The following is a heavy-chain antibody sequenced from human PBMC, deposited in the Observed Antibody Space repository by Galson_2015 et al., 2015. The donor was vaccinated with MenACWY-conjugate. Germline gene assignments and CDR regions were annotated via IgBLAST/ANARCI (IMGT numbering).Heavy chain of an antibody. CDR3: VFGSSAGFFDY. Sequence: SLRLSCAAAGFSFSSYSMNWVRQAPGKGLDWVSHISFSSNFIYYADSVKGRFTISRDNAKNSLYLQMNSLRAEDTAVYYCVFGSSAGFFDYWGQGTLVTVSS. V-gene: IGHV3-48*01. D-gene: IGHD5-18*01. CDR2: ISFSSNFI. J-gene: IGHJ4*02. CDR1: GFSFSSYS.